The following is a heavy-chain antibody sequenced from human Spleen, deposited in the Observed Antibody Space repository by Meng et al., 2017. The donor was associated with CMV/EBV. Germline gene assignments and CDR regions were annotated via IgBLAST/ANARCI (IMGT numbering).Heavy chain of an antibody. CDR1: GGSFSGYY. Sequence: QVRLRQWGAGLLKSPETLSLTCAVYGGSFSGYYWSWIRQPPGKGLEWIGEINHSGSTNYNPSLKSRVTISVDTSKNQFSLKLSSVTAADTAVYYCASRQISSGGSAWGQGTLVTVSS. J-gene: IGHJ5*02. CDR2: INHSGST. D-gene: IGHD2-15*01. V-gene: IGHV4-34*01. CDR3: ASRQISSGGSA.